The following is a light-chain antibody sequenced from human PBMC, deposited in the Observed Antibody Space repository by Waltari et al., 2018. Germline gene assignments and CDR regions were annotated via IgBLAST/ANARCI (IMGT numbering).Light chain of an antibody. V-gene: IGLV1-51*02. CDR1: RSTIGTTS. CDR3: GTWDSSLSAGM. Sequence: QSVLTHPPSVSAAPGQKVTISCPGRRSTIGTTSVSWYQQLPGTAPKLLIYENNKRPAGIPDRFSGSKSGTSATLGITGLQTGDEADYYCGTWDSSLSAGMFGGGTKLTVL. CDR2: ENN. J-gene: IGLJ3*02.